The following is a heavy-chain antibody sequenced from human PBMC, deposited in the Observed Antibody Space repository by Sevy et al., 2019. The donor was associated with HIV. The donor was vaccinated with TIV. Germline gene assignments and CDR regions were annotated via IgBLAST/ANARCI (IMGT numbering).Heavy chain of an antibody. D-gene: IGHD3-9*01. CDR1: GFTFTHAW. CDR3: TTSCHSQRVWRDFDPRFYFFYYGMDV. V-gene: IGHV3-15*01. CDR2: IQSKIDGGTT. J-gene: IGHJ6*02. Sequence: GGSLRLSCAASGFTFTHAWMNWVRQAPGKGLEWVGRIQSKIDGGTTDFAAPVKGRFTISRDDSKNTVFLQMNSLKTEDAAVYYCTTSCHSQRVWRDFDPRFYFFYYGMDVWGQGTTVTVSS.